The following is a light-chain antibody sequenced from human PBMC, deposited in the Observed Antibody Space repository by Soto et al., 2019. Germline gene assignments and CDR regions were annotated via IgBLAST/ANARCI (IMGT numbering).Light chain of an antibody. Sequence: DIQMTQSPSSLSASVGDRVTITCRASQSISTYLNWYQQNPGKAPKLLIYAASTLQSGVSSRFSGSESGTDFTLTSSSLQTEDFATYYCQQSHGIQYTLGQGTKLEIK. CDR1: QSISTY. CDR3: QQSHGIQYT. J-gene: IGKJ2*01. CDR2: AAS. V-gene: IGKV1-39*01.